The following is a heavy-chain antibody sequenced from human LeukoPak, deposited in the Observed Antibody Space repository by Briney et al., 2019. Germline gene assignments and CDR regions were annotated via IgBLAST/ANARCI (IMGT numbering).Heavy chain of an antibody. V-gene: IGHV3-21*01. CDR1: GFTFSSYA. D-gene: IGHD6-6*01. Sequence: GGSLRLSCAASGFTFSSYAMSWVRQAPGKGLEWVSSISSSSSYIYYADSVKGRFTISRDNAKNSLYLQMNSLRAEDTAVYYCARDAGVSSSNAFDIWGQGTMVTVSS. J-gene: IGHJ3*02. CDR3: ARDAGVSSSNAFDI. CDR2: ISSSSSYI.